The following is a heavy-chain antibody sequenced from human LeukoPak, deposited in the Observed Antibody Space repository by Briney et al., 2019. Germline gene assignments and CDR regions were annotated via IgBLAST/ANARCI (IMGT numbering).Heavy chain of an antibody. V-gene: IGHV1-69*05. CDR2: ITVMSGTA. CDR3: ATELRGYSFGYDS. J-gene: IGHJ5*01. D-gene: IGHD5-12*01. CDR1: GGTFSSYA. Sequence: SVKVSCKASGGTFSSYAIAWVRQAPGQGLEWMGRITVMSGTANYAQKFQDRITITTDESTRTSYKEVSSLRSEDTAVYFCATELRGYSFGYDSWGQGTLVTVSS.